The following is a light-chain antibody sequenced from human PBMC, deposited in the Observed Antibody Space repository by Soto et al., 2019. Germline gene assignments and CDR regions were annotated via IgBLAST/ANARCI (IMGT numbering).Light chain of an antibody. J-gene: IGKJ4*01. Sequence: DIQLTQSPSFLSASVGDRVTITCRASQAISSYLDWYQQKPGKGPKLLIHAASTLQSGVPLRFSGSGSGTDFTLTISCLQSEDFATYYCQQYYSFPLTFGGGTKVDIK. CDR1: QAISSY. V-gene: IGKV1-9*01. CDR2: AAS. CDR3: QQYYSFPLT.